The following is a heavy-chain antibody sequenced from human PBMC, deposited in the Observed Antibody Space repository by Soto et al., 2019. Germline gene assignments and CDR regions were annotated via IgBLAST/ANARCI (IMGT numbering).Heavy chain of an antibody. V-gene: IGHV3-33*01. D-gene: IGHD2-2*01. J-gene: IGHJ6*02. CDR2: IWYDGSLK. CDR1: GFSFSTSG. Sequence: GGSLRLSCAASGFSFSTSGMHWVRQAPGKGLEWVGLIWYDGSLKYYADSVKGRFSISRDNSNKTLYLQMNSLRDEDTAVYYCVRARXTCSSSSCQFYYYGMDVWGRGTTVTVSS. CDR3: VRARXTCSSSSCQFYYYGMDV.